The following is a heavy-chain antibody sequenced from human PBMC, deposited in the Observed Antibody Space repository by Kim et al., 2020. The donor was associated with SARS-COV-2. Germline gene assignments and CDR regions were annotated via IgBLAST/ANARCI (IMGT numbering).Heavy chain of an antibody. V-gene: IGHV3-23*01. J-gene: IGHJ4*02. CDR1: GFTFSSYA. Sequence: GGSLRLSCAASGFTFSSYAMSWVRQAPGKGLEWVSAISGSGGSTYYADSVKGRFTISRDNSKNTLYLQMNSLRAEDTAVYYCATGLSSGYLPGNFDYWGQGTLVTVSS. D-gene: IGHD3-22*01. CDR2: ISGSGGST. CDR3: ATGLSSGYLPGNFDY.